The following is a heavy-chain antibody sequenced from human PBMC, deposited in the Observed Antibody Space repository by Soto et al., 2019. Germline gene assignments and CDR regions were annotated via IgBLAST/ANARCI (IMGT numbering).Heavy chain of an antibody. J-gene: IGHJ6*02. Sequence: PSQTLSLTCAISGDSVSSNSAAWNWIRQSPSRGLEWLGRTYYRSKWYNDYAVSVKSRITINPDTSKNQFSLQLNSVTPEDTAVYYCARGGIVVVPAAMYYGMDVWGQGTPVTVSS. CDR1: GDSVSSNSAA. V-gene: IGHV6-1*01. CDR2: TYYRSKWYN. D-gene: IGHD2-2*01. CDR3: ARGGIVVVPAAMYYGMDV.